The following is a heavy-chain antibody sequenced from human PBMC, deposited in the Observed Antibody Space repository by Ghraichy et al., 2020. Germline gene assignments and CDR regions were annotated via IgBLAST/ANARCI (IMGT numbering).Heavy chain of an antibody. D-gene: IGHD2-2*01. CDR3: ARVDALHYYMDV. CDR2: ISSSSSYI. J-gene: IGHJ6*03. CDR1: GFTFSSYS. Sequence: GESLNISCAASGFTFSSYSMNWVRQAPGKGLEWVSSISSSSSYIYYADSVKGRFTISRDNAKNSLYLQMNSLRAEDTAVYYCARVDALHYYMDVWGKGTTVTVSS. V-gene: IGHV3-21*01.